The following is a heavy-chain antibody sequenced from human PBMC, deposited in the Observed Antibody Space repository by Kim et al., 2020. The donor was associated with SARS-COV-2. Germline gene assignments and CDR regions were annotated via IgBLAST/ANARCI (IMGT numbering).Heavy chain of an antibody. D-gene: IGHD4-4*01. CDR3: ARDHQYSVDY. J-gene: IGHJ4*02. Sequence: SQTLSLICVISGDNVSGDSVAWNWIRQSPSRGLEWLGRTYYRSKWYNDYAVSVKGRITISPDTSKNQFSLQVNSVTPEDTAVYYCARDHQYSVDYWGQGTLVTVSS. V-gene: IGHV6-1*01. CDR1: GDNVSGDSVA. CDR2: TYYRSKWYN.